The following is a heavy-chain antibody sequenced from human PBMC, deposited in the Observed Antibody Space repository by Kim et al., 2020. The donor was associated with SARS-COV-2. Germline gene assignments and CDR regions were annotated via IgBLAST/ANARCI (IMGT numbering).Heavy chain of an antibody. J-gene: IGHJ5*02. CDR1: GFTFSNAW. V-gene: IGHV3-15*01. CDR2: IKSRTYGWTT. D-gene: IGHD3-10*01. Sequence: GGSLRLSCAASGFTFSNAWMSWVRRAPGKGLEWVGRIKSRTYGWTTDYAAPLKGRFTISRDDSKNTLYQQMNILKTEDTAVYYCTTDLWFWECGFYPWG. CDR3: TTDLWFWECGFYP.